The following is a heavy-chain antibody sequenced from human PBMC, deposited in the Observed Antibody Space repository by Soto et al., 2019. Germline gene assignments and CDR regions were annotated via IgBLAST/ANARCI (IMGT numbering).Heavy chain of an antibody. Sequence: QVQLVQSGAEVKKPGASVKVSCKTSGYTFTTYGFTWVRQAPGQGLEWMGWISAYNGNTNYAQKFQGRLTMSTDTATSTAYMELRSLRSDDTAVYYCAVAMYYYYYMDVWGKGTTVTVSS. CDR1: GYTFTTYG. J-gene: IGHJ6*03. D-gene: IGHD2-8*01. V-gene: IGHV1-18*01. CDR2: ISAYNGNT. CDR3: AVAMYYYYYMDV.